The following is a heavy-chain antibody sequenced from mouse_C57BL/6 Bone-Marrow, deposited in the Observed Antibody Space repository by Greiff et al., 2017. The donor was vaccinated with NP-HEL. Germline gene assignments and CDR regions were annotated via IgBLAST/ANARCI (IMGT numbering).Heavy chain of an antibody. CDR1: GYTFTDYY. J-gene: IGHJ2*01. CDR3: ARWDYGSSLDY. V-gene: IGHV1-26*01. Sequence: VHVKQSGPELVKPGASVKISCKASGYTFTDYYMNWVKQSHGKSLEWIGDINPNNGGTSYNQKFKGKATLTVDKSSSTAYMELRSLTSEDSAVYYCARWDYGSSLDYWGQGTTLTVSS. CDR2: INPNNGGT. D-gene: IGHD1-1*01.